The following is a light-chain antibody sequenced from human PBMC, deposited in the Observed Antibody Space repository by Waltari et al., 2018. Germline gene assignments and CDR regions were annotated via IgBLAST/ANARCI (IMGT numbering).Light chain of an antibody. Sequence: DIVMTQSPDSLAVSLGERATINCKSSQSILYSSNNKNYLAWYQQKPGQPPKLLIYWASTRESGVPDRFSGSGSGTDFTLTISSLQAEDVAVYYCQHYYSIPRTFGLGTKVDIK. CDR2: WAS. V-gene: IGKV4-1*01. CDR1: QSILYSSNNKNY. J-gene: IGKJ3*01. CDR3: QHYYSIPRT.